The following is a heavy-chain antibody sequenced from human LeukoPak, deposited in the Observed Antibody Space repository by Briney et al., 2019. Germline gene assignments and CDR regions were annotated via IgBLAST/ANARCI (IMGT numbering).Heavy chain of an antibody. Sequence: SVKVSCKASGGTFSSYAISWVRQAPGQGLEWMGRTIPILGIANYAQKFQGRVTITADKSTSTAYMELSSLRSEDTAVYYCARDRVDYGDYEAYYYGMDVWGQGTTVTVSS. D-gene: IGHD4-17*01. J-gene: IGHJ6*02. CDR2: TIPILGIA. CDR1: GGTFSSYA. CDR3: ARDRVDYGDYEAYYYGMDV. V-gene: IGHV1-69*04.